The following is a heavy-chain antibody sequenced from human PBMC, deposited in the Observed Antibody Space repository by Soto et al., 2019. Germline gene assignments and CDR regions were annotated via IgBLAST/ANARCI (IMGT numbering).Heavy chain of an antibody. CDR2: IWYDGSNK. Sequence: QVQLVESGGGVVQPGRSLRLSCAASGFTFSSYGMHWVRQAPGKGLEWVAVIWYDGSNKYYADSVKGRFTISRDNSKNTLYLPMSRLRAEDTAVYYWARDSSSVWYFVRGGEFDYWGQGTLVTVSS. CDR3: ARDSSSVWYFVRGGEFDY. CDR1: GFTFSSYG. J-gene: IGHJ4*02. V-gene: IGHV3-33*01. D-gene: IGHD6-19*01.